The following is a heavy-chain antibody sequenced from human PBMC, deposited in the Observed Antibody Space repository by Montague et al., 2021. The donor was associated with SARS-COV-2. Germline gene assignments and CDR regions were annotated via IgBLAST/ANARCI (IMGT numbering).Heavy chain of an antibody. Sequence: SETLSLTCAVYGGSFSDNYWSWIRKPPGKGLEWIGEINHRGTSNYNLSLKSRVSISVDTSKNQFSLYLGSVTAADTAVYYCARGRQHFNMIVVVMTGGEYYFNYWGQGTLVTGSS. V-gene: IGHV4-34*01. D-gene: IGHD3-22*01. CDR2: INHRGTS. CDR3: ARGRQHFNMIVVVMTGGEYYFNY. J-gene: IGHJ4*02. CDR1: GGSFSDNY.